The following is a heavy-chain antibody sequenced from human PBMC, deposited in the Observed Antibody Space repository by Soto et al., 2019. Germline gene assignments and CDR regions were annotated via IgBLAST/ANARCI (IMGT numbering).Heavy chain of an antibody. CDR3: TTREVTTGNYYYYGMDV. CDR1: GFTFSNAG. J-gene: IGHJ6*02. CDR2: IKSKTDGGTT. D-gene: IGHD4-4*01. Sequence: PGGSLRLSCAASGFTFSNAGMSWVRQAPGKGLEWVGRIKSKTDGGTTDYAAPVKGRFTISRDDSKNTLYLQMNSLKTEDTAVYYCTTREVTTGNYYYYGMDVWGQGTTVTVSS. V-gene: IGHV3-15*01.